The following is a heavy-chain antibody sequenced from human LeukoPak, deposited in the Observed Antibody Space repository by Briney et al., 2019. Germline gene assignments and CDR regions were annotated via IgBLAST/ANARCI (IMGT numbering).Heavy chain of an antibody. J-gene: IGHJ4*02. CDR3: AKDAQRGFDYSNSLEY. V-gene: IGHV3-7*01. CDR1: GFTFSAYW. CDR2: IKPDGSEK. Sequence: PGGSLRLSCADSGFTFSAYWMSWVRQVPGKGLEWVASIKPDGSEKYYVDSVKGRFTISRDNAKNSLYLQLNSLRAEDTAVYYCAKDAQRGFDYSNSLEYWGQGDLVTVSS. D-gene: IGHD4-11*01.